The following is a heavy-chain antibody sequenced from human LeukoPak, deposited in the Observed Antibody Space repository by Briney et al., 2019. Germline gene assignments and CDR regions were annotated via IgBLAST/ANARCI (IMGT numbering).Heavy chain of an antibody. V-gene: IGHV3-48*01. CDR3: ARDPRGGYSYGYDY. CDR1: GFTFDDYS. D-gene: IGHD5-18*01. CDR2: ISSSSSTI. J-gene: IGHJ4*02. Sequence: PGGSLRLSCAASGFTFDDYSMHWVRQAPGKGLEWVSYISSSSSTIYYADSVKGRFTISRDNAKNSLYLQMNSLRAEDTAVYYCARDPRGGYSYGYDYWGQGTLVTVSS.